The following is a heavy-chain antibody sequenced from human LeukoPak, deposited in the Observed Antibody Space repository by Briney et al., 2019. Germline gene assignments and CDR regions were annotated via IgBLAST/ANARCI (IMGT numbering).Heavy chain of an antibody. V-gene: IGHV4-59*08. J-gene: IGHJ4*02. CDR2: IYYSGST. D-gene: IGHD3-22*01. Sequence: SETLSLTCAVYGGSFSGYYWSWIRQPPGKGLEWIGYIYYSGSTNYNPSLKSRVTISVDTSKNQFSLKLSSVTAADTAVYYCARVPYYYDSSGYPDYWGQGTLVTVSS. CDR3: ARVPYYYDSSGYPDY. CDR1: GGSFSGYY.